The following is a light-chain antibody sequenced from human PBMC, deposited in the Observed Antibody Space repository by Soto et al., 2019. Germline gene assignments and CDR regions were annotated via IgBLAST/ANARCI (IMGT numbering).Light chain of an antibody. V-gene: IGLV7-43*01. J-gene: IGLJ3*02. CDR3: LIFYGDAWV. Sequence: QAVVTQEPSLTESPGGTVTLTCASSTGAVTSGYYPNWFQQKPGQAPKALIYSISNKHSWTPARFSGSLLGGKAALTLSGVEPEDEAEYYCLIFYGDAWVFGGGTKLTVL. CDR2: SIS. CDR1: TGAVTSGYY.